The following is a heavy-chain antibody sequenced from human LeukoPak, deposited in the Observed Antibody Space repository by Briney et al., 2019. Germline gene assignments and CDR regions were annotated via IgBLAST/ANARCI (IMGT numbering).Heavy chain of an antibody. J-gene: IGHJ4*02. CDR3: AVHRGTGRISLRARLTDY. V-gene: IGHV3-53*01. Sequence: GGSLRLSCAASGFTVSSNYMSWVRQAPGKGLEWVSVIYSGGSTYYADSVKGRFTISRDNSKNTLYLQMNSLRAEDTAVYYCAVHRGTGRISLRARLTDYWGQGTLVTVSS. CDR1: GFTVSSNY. D-gene: IGHD3-3*02. CDR2: IYSGGST.